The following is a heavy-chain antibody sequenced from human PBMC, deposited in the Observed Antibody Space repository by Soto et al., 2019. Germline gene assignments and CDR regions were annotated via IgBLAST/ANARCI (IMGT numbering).Heavy chain of an antibody. Sequence: QVQLVESGGGVVQPGRSLRLSCAASGFTFSSYAMHWVRQAPGKGLEWVAVISYDGSNKYYADSVKGRFTISRDNSKNTLYLQMNSLRAEDTAVYYCARDRKEYYYGMDVWGQGTTVTVSS. CDR3: ARDRKEYYYGMDV. J-gene: IGHJ6*02. V-gene: IGHV3-30-3*01. CDR1: GFTFSSYA. CDR2: ISYDGSNK.